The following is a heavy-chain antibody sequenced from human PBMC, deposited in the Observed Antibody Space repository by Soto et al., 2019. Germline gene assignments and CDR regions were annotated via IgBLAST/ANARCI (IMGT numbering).Heavy chain of an antibody. J-gene: IGHJ4*02. D-gene: IGHD3-22*01. CDR2: INTNGDST. CDR1: GFTIRNNA. V-gene: IGHV3-64D*06. Sequence: GGSLRLSCSASGFTIRNNAMHWVRQAPGKALEFVSAINTNGDSTYYADSVKGRLTISRDISKNTLFLQMTSLRVEDTAVYYCARADYYASRCYLYWGQGTLVTVSS. CDR3: ARADYYASRCYLY.